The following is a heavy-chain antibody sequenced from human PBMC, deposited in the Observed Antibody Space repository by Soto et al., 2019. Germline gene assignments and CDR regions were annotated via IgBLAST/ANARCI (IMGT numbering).Heavy chain of an antibody. CDR1: GGSISSGGYY. CDR3: ARDNWDYDILTGSYYFDY. J-gene: IGHJ4*02. V-gene: IGHV4-31*03. Sequence: SETLSLTCTVSGGSISSGGYYWSWIRQHPGKGLEWIGYIYYSGSTYYNPSLKSRVTISVDASKNQFSLKLSSVTTADTAVYYCARDNWDYDILTGSYYFDYWGQGTLVTVSS. CDR2: IYYSGST. D-gene: IGHD3-9*01.